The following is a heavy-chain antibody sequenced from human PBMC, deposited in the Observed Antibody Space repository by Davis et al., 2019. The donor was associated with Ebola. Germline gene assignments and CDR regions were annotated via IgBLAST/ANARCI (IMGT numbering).Heavy chain of an antibody. CDR2: IYYSGST. CDR3: ARHVSPGSSGWYLYFDY. Sequence: LRLSCTVSGGSISSGGYYWSWIRQHPGKGLEWIGYIYYSGSTYYNPSLKSRVTISVDTSKNQFSLKLSSVTAADTAVYYCARHVSPGSSGWYLYFDYWGQGTLVTVSS. J-gene: IGHJ4*02. D-gene: IGHD6-19*01. V-gene: IGHV4-31*03. CDR1: GGSISSGGYY.